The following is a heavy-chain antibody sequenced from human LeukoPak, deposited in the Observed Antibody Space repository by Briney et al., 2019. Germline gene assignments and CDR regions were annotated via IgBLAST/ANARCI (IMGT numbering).Heavy chain of an antibody. CDR3: ARDAFDYGDFDL. J-gene: IGHJ2*01. Sequence: GASVKVSCKASGYTFTSYGISWVRQAPGQGLEWMGGIIPIFGTANYAQKFQGRVTMTRDMSTSTVYMELSSLRSEDTAVYYCARDAFDYGDFDLWGRGTLVTVSS. V-gene: IGHV1-69*05. CDR2: IIPIFGTA. CDR1: GYTFTSYG. D-gene: IGHD3-16*01.